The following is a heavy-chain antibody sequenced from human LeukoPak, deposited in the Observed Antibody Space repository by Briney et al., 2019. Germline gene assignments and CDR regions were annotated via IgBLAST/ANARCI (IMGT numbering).Heavy chain of an antibody. Sequence: GASVKVSCKASGYTFTSYDINWVRQAPGQGLEWMGWMNPNSGNTGYAQKFQGRVTMTRNTSISTAYMELSSLRSEDTAVYYCARGRSLWFGESVDYWGQGTLVTVSS. CDR1: GYTFTSYD. J-gene: IGHJ4*02. V-gene: IGHV1-8*01. D-gene: IGHD3-10*01. CDR2: MNPNSGNT. CDR3: ARGRSLWFGESVDY.